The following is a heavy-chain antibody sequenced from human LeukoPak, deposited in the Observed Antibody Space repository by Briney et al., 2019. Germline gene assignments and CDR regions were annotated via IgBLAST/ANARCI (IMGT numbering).Heavy chain of an antibody. V-gene: IGHV3-30-3*01. CDR1: GFTFNDFA. Sequence: GGSLRLSCAASGFTFNDFAMHWVRQAPGKGLEWVTLISYNGVIKYYADSVKGRFTISRDNSKNTLYLQMDTLRAEDTAVYYCARELLGHGYNSGDFDYWGQGTLVTVSS. D-gene: IGHD5-24*01. CDR2: ISYNGVIK. CDR3: ARELLGHGYNSGDFDY. J-gene: IGHJ4*02.